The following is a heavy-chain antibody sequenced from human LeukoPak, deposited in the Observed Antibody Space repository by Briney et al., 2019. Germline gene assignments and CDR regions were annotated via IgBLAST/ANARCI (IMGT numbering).Heavy chain of an antibody. CDR1: GFTFSSYS. CDR2: INSSKSYI. Sequence: PGGSLRLSCAASGFTFSSYSMNLVRQAPGKGLEWVSSINSSKSYIYYADSVKGRFTISRDNAKNSLYLQMNSLRAEDTAVYYCARDIVVVPAATRSGYYYYGMDVWGQGTTVTVSS. D-gene: IGHD2-2*01. J-gene: IGHJ6*02. V-gene: IGHV3-21*01. CDR3: ARDIVVVPAATRSGYYYYGMDV.